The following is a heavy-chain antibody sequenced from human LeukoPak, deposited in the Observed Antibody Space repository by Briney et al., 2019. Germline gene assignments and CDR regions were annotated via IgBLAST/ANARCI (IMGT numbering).Heavy chain of an antibody. D-gene: IGHD3-22*01. CDR2: ISYDGSNK. J-gene: IGHJ4*02. V-gene: IGHV3-30*18. Sequence: GGSLRHSCAASGFTFSSYGMHWVRKTPGKGLEWVAVISYDGSNKYYADSVKGRFTISRDNSKNTLYLQMNSLRAEDTAVYYSVKDDSSGYYVGFDYWGQGTLVTVSS. CDR3: VKDDSSGYYVGFDY. CDR1: GFTFSSYG.